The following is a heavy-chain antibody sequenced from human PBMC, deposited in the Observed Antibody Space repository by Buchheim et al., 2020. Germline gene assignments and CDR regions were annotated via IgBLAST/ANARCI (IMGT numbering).Heavy chain of an antibody. D-gene: IGHD2/OR15-2a*01. CDR1: GFTFSSYG. CDR2: ISYDGSNK. CDR3: AKVGNYFQGIGMDV. Sequence: QVQLVESGGGVVQPGRSLRLSCAASGFTFSSYGMHWVRQAPGKGLEWVAVISYDGSNKYYADSVKGRFTISRDNSKNTLYLQMNSLRAEDTAVYYCAKVGNYFQGIGMDVLGQGTT. J-gene: IGHJ6*02. V-gene: IGHV3-30*18.